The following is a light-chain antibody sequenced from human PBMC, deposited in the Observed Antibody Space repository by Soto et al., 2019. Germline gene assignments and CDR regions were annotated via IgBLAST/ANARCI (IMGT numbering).Light chain of an antibody. CDR3: QQYDNFPLT. V-gene: IGKV1-33*01. CDR1: QDINNY. J-gene: IGKJ4*01. CDR2: DVS. Sequence: DIPMTQSPSSLSASVGDRVTITCQANQDINNYLNWYQQKPGKAPKLLIYDVSNLEPGVPSRFSGSGSGTDFSFTISGLQPEDIATYYCQQYDNFPLTFGGGTKVGIK.